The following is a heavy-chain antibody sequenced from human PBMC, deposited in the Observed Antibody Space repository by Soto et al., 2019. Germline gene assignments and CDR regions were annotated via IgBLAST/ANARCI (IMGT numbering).Heavy chain of an antibody. CDR1: GDSISSYH. CDR2: VYYTGNT. D-gene: IGHD5-12*01. J-gene: IGHJ4*01. CDR3: ARLLSGDDLTLYYFDS. Sequence: PSETLSLTCTVSGDSISSYHWSWIRQPPGKGLEWIGYVYYTGNTKYKYNPSLKSRVTISVDQSKNQFSLKLTSVTAADTAVYYCARLLSGDDLTLYYFDSWGQGTLVTVSS. V-gene: IGHV4-59*08.